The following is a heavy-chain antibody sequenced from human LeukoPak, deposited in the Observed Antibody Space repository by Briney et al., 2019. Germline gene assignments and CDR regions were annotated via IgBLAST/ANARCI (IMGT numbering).Heavy chain of an antibody. CDR2: ISGRDGGT. D-gene: IGHD2-2*02. Sequence: GGSLRLSCAASGFTFSGYVMNWVRQAPGKGLEWVSAISGRDGGTYYADSVKGRFTISRDNSKNTLYLQMNSLRAEDTAVYYCAKVYTGIDYWGQGTLVTVSS. J-gene: IGHJ4*02. CDR3: AKVYTGIDY. V-gene: IGHV3-23*01. CDR1: GFTFSGYV.